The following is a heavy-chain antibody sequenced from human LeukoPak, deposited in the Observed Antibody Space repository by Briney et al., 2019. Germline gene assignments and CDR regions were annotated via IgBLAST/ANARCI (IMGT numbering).Heavy chain of an antibody. CDR1: GVTLSSFA. CDR3: AKAGQWLVARYYFDY. J-gene: IGHJ4*02. V-gene: IGHV3-23*01. CDR2: ISGSGGST. D-gene: IGHD6-19*01. Sequence: GGSLRLSCAASGVTLSSFAMSWVRQAPGKGLEWVSAISGSGGSTYYADSVKGRFTISRDNSKNTLYLQMNSLRAEDTAVYYCAKAGQWLVARYYFDYWGQGTLVTVSS.